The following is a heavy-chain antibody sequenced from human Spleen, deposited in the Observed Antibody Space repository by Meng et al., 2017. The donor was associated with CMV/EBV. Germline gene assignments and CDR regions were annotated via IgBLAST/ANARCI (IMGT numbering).Heavy chain of an antibody. V-gene: IGHV3-7*01. CDR2: MKQDGSER. J-gene: IGHJ4*02. CDR1: GFTFSSYE. Sequence: GGSLRLSCAASGFTFSSYEMNWVRQAPGKGLEWVANMKQDGSERYYVDSVKGRFTISRDNAKNSLYLQMNSLRAEDTAIYYCTRGHIGPLYWGQGMLVTVSS. CDR3: TRGHIGPLY. D-gene: IGHD2-21*01.